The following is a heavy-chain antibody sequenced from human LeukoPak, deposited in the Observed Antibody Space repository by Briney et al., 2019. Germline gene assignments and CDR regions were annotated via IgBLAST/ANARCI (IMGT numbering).Heavy chain of an antibody. CDR1: GFTFSSYA. V-gene: IGHV3-30-3*01. CDR2: ISYDGSNK. J-gene: IGHJ6*02. Sequence: GSLRLSCAASGFTFSSYAMHWVRQTPGKGLEWVAVISYDGSNKYYADSVKGRFTISRDNSKNTLYLQMNRLRAEDTAVHYLARDLPPYAYYYYCMDVWGQGTTVTVSS. D-gene: IGHD4-17*01. CDR3: ARDLPPYAYYYYCMDV.